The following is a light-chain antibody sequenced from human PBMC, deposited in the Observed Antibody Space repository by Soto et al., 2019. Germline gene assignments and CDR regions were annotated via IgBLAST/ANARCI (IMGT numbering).Light chain of an antibody. CDR3: QQYDAPVT. V-gene: IGKV3-15*01. CDR2: QAS. CDR1: QSVSSK. Sequence: DIVMTQSPATLSVSPGERATLSCRSSQSVSSKLAWYQQKPGQAPRLVIYQASTRAPGVPARFSGSGSGTEFTLTISSLQSEDSAVYFCQQYDAPVTFGQGTKVEIK. J-gene: IGKJ2*01.